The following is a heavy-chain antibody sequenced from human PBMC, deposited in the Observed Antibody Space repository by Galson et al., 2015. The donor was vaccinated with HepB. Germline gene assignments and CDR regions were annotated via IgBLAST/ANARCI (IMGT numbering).Heavy chain of an antibody. CDR2: IIPMYGAS. D-gene: IGHD6-13*01. J-gene: IGHJ5*02. CDR3: ARGYSNSLGWFDP. CDR1: GGTFSSYA. V-gene: IGHV1-69*13. Sequence: SVKVSCKASGGTFSSYAISWVRQAPGQGPEWMGGIIPMYGASKYAQKSQGRVTITADETTSTVYLEVNSLRSEDTAIYYCARGYSNSLGWFDPWGQGTLVTASS.